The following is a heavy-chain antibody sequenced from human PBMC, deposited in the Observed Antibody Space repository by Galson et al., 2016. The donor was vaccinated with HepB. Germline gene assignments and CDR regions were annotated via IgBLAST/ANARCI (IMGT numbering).Heavy chain of an antibody. D-gene: IGHD3-10*01. J-gene: IGHJ4*02. CDR3: ARDARAYYYSSGSSNFDS. CDR1: GYNFINYG. Sequence: SVKVSCKASGYNFINYGFAWVRQAPGQGPEWLGWINTRNGDTLYAQNFQDRVTMTAATSTSTTYMELGSLRSEDTAVYYCARDARAYYYSSGSSNFDSWGQGTLVTVSS. V-gene: IGHV1-18*01. CDR2: INTRNGDT.